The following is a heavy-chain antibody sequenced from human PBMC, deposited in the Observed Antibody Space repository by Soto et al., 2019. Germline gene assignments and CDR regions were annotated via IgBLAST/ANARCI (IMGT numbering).Heavy chain of an antibody. CDR1: GGTFSSYA. Sequence: SVKVSCKASGGTFSSYAISWVRQAPGQGLEWMEGIIPIFGTANYAQKFQGRVTITADESTSTAYMELSSLRSEDTAVYYCGRVCLCCSGGSCYSMAYYYYGMDVWGQGTTVTVSS. V-gene: IGHV1-69*13. CDR3: GRVCLCCSGGSCYSMAYYYYGMDV. CDR2: IIPIFGTA. J-gene: IGHJ6*02. D-gene: IGHD2-15*01.